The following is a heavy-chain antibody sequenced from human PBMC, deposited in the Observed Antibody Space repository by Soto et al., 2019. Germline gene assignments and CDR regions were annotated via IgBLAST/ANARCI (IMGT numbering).Heavy chain of an antibody. CDR1: GGTFSSYG. J-gene: IGHJ6*02. CDR2: FIPIFGTA. V-gene: IGHV1-69*06. CDR3: AGGPPTVTTFYYYGMDV. D-gene: IGHD4-17*01. Sequence: QVGLVQSGAEVKKPGSSVKVSCKASGGTFSSYGISWVRQAPGQGLEWMGGFIPIFGTANYAQKFQGRVTITADKSTSTAYRELSSLRSEDTAVYYCAGGPPTVTTFYYYGMDVWGQGTTVTVSS.